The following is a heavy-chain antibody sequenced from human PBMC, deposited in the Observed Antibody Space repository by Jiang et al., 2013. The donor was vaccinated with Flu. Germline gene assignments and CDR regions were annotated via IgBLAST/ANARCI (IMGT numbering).Heavy chain of an antibody. CDR2: IYTSGST. CDR1: GGSISDYY. D-gene: IGHD6-13*01. V-gene: IGHV4-4*07. Sequence: PGLVKPSETLSLTCAVSGGSISDYYWSWIRQPAGKGLEWIGRIYTSGSTNYNPSLKSRVTMSVDTSKNQFSLKLSSVTAADTAVYYCARDRYSSSWYPRGFDPWGQGTLVTVSS. J-gene: IGHJ5*02. CDR3: ARDRYSSSWYPRGFDP.